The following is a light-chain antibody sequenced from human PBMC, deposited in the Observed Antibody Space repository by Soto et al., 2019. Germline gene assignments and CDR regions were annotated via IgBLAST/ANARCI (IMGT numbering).Light chain of an antibody. CDR1: RSNIETND. CDR3: ATWEDSLSGVV. V-gene: IGLV1-47*02. Sequence: QLVLTQPPSASGTPGQRVTISCSGSRSNIETNDIYWHQQLPGSAPKLLIYSKDQRPSGVPDRFSASKSGTSASLAISGLRSEDEAEYFCATWEDSLSGVVFGGGTKLAVL. J-gene: IGLJ2*01. CDR2: SKD.